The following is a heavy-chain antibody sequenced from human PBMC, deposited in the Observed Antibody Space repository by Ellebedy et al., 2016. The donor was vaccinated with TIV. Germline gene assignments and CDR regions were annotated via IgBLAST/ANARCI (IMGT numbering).Heavy chain of an antibody. Sequence: GESLKISXAASGFTFSSYAMHWVRQAPGKGLEWVAVISYDGSNKYYADSVKGRFTISRDNSKNTLYLQMNSLRAEDTAVYYCARDGNSGSYESSAFDIWGQGTMVTVSS. CDR3: ARDGNSGSYESSAFDI. CDR1: GFTFSSYA. CDR2: ISYDGSNK. J-gene: IGHJ3*02. D-gene: IGHD1-26*01. V-gene: IGHV3-30-3*01.